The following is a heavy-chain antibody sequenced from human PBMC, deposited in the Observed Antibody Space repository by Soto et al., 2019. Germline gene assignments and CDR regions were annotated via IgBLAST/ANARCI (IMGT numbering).Heavy chain of an antibody. D-gene: IGHD3-22*01. CDR1: GFTFSNYY. CDR3: ARHSPYYYDSSGYYYDGAFDI. V-gene: IGHV4-59*08. J-gene: IGHJ3*02. Sequence: PGGSLRLSCAASGFTFSNYYWSWIRQPPGKGLEWIGYIYYSGSTNYNPSLKSRVTISVDTSKNQFSLKLSSVTAADTAVYYCARHSPYYYDSSGYYYDGAFDIWGQGTMVTVSS. CDR2: IYYSGST.